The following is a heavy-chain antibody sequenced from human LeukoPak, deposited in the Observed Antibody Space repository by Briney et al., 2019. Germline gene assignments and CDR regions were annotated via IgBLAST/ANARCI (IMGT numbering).Heavy chain of an antibody. CDR2: INHSGST. CDR3: ASILWFGESSPNDAFDI. Sequence: SETLSLTCAVYGGSFSGYYWSWIRQPPGKGLEWIGEINHSGSTNYNPSLKSRVTISVDTSKTQSSLKLSSVTAADTAVYYCASILWFGESSPNDAFDIWGQGTMVTVSS. CDR1: GGSFSGYY. D-gene: IGHD3-10*01. V-gene: IGHV4-34*01. J-gene: IGHJ3*02.